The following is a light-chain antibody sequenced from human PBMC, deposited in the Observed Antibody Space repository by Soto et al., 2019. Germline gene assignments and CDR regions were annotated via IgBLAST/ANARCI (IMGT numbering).Light chain of an antibody. CDR2: EDN. CDR1: SGSIASNY. V-gene: IGLV6-57*01. CDR3: QSYDATNQV. Sequence: NFMLTQPHSVSASPGKTVIISCTRSSGSIASNYVQWYQQRPGSSPTTVIYEDNQRPSGVPDRFFGSIDSSSNSASLTISGLETEDEADYYCQSYDATNQVFGGGTKLTVL. J-gene: IGLJ3*02.